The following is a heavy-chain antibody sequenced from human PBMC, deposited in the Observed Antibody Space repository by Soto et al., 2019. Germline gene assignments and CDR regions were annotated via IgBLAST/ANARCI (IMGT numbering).Heavy chain of an antibody. CDR3: ANTYYFDY. CDR2: ISASGGGT. Sequence: GGSLRLSCAASGFTFSNYAMTWVRRAPGKGLEWVSSISASGGGTFYADSVKGRFIISRDSSKNTLYLQMNSLRVEDTAVYYCANTYYFDYWGQGTLVTVSS. V-gene: IGHV3-23*01. CDR1: GFTFSNYA. J-gene: IGHJ4*02.